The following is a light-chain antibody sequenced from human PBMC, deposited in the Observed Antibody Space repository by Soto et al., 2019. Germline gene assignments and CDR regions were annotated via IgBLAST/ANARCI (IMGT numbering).Light chain of an antibody. J-gene: IGKJ5*01. CDR2: GAS. CDR1: QSVSSN. CDR3: QQYNNWPPIT. V-gene: IGKV3-15*01. Sequence: EIVMTQSPATLSVSPGERATLSCRASQSVSSNLAWYQQKPGQGPRLLIYGASTRATGVPARFSGSGSGTEFTLTISSLQSEDFAVYCCQQYNNWPPITFGQGTRLEIK.